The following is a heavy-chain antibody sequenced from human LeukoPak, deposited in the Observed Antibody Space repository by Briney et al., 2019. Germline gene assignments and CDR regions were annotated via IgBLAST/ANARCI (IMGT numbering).Heavy chain of an antibody. V-gene: IGHV3-33*01. CDR2: IWYDGSNK. J-gene: IGHJ4*02. CDR3: ARERWVYDSSGYYFALDY. D-gene: IGHD3-22*01. Sequence: PGRSLRLSCAASGFTFSSYGMHWVRQAPGKGLEWVAVIWYDGSNKYYADSVKGRFTISRDNSKNTLYLQVNSLRAEDTAVYYCARERWVYDSSGYYFALDYWGQGTLVTVSS. CDR1: GFTFSSYG.